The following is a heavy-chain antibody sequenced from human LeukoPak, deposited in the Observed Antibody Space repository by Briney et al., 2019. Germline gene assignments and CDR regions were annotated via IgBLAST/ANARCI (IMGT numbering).Heavy chain of an antibody. D-gene: IGHD3-3*01. CDR2: IYHSGST. V-gene: IGHV4-30-2*01. J-gene: IGHJ4*02. CDR3: ARMLGVVIMGTGYFDY. Sequence: SETLSLTCTVSGGSLNSGGNYWSWIRQPPGKGLEWIGYIYHSGSTYFNPSLKSRVTISIDMSKNQLSLKLSSVTAADTAVYYCARMLGVVIMGTGYFDYWGQGILVTVSS. CDR1: GGSLNSGGNY.